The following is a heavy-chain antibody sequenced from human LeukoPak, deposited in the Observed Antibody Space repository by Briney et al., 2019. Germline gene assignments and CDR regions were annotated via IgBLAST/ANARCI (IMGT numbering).Heavy chain of an antibody. CDR2: IYYSGST. V-gene: IGHV4-39*01. J-gene: IGHJ4*02. D-gene: IGHD2-2*02. Sequence: SETLSLTCTVSGGSISSSSYYWGWIRQPPGKGLEWIGSIYYSGSTYYNPSLKSRVTISVDTSKNQFSLKLSSVTAADTAVYYCARPYCSSTSCYTKGTYYFDYWGQGTLVTVSS. CDR3: ARPYCSSTSCYTKGTYYFDY. CDR1: GGSISSSSYY.